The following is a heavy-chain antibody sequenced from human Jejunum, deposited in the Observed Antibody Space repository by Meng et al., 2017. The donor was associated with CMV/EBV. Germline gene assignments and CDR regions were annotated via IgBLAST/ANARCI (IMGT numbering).Heavy chain of an antibody. Sequence: FSRFSLSTKGVGVGWIRQPPGNALEWLAVIYWDNDNRYNPSLKNRLTLTKDTSKNQVVLTMTNVDPVDTGTYYCAHRGNNYRTPFDPWGQGTLVTVSS. J-gene: IGHJ5*02. D-gene: IGHD1-14*01. V-gene: IGHV2-5*02. CDR3: AHRGNNYRTPFDP. CDR2: IYWDNDN. CDR1: RFSLSTKGVG.